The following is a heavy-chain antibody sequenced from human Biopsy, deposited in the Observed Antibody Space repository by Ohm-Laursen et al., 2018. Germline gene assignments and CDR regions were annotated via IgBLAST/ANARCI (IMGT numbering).Heavy chain of an antibody. J-gene: IGHJ3*02. CDR3: AKHGSGWTGDDAFHI. Sequence: PSQTLSLTCAVSGGSISSYYWSWIRQAPGKGLEWIGYISYSRDTNYNPSLKSRITISVDTSKNQFSLKLTSVTAADTAVYYCAKHGSGWTGDDAFHIWGQGTMVTVSS. D-gene: IGHD6-19*01. V-gene: IGHV4-59*08. CDR2: ISYSRDT. CDR1: GGSISSYY.